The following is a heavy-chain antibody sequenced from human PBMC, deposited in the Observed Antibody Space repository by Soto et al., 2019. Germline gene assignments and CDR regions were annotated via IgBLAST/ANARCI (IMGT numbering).Heavy chain of an antibody. J-gene: IGHJ6*03. CDR2: IYYSGST. V-gene: IGHV4-59*01. Sequence: SETLSLTCTVSGGSISSYYWSWIRQPPGKGLEWIGYIYYSGSTNYNPSLKSRVTISVDTSKNQFSLKLSSVTAADTAVYYCARVGYDFWSGYFSGGRGGYYYYMDVWGKGTTVTVSS. CDR3: ARVGYDFWSGYFSGGRGGYYYYMDV. D-gene: IGHD3-3*01. CDR1: GGSISSYY.